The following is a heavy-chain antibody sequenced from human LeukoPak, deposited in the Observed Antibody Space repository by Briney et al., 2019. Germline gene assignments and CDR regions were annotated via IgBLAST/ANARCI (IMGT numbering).Heavy chain of an antibody. J-gene: IGHJ4*02. V-gene: IGHV1-69*04. CDR1: GDTFIPYT. CDR3: ARDHCSPGTCLGGH. CDR2: IIPSLDVA. Sequence: SVKVSCKASGDTFIPYTFGWVRQAPGQGLEWIGRIIPSLDVANYAHKFQGRVTLSVDRDTATTYMEVTSLRSEDTAIYYCARDHCSPGTCLGGHWGQGTLVTVSS. D-gene: IGHD2-15*01.